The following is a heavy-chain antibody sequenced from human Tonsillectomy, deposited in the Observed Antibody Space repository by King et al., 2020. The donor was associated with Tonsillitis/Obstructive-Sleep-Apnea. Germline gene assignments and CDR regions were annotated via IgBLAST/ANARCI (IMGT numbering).Heavy chain of an antibody. CDR2: IYYSGST. D-gene: IGHD6-19*01. J-gene: IGHJ4*02. CDR1: GGSISSDGYY. Sequence: VQPQESGPGLVKPSQTLSLTCTVSGGSISSDGYYWSWIRQHPGKGLEWIGYIYYSGSTYYNPSLKSRVSISVDTSKTQFSLKLRSVTAADTAVYYCARGPRIAMADYYFDYWGQGTLVTVSS. CDR3: ARGPRIAMADYYFDY. V-gene: IGHV4-31*03.